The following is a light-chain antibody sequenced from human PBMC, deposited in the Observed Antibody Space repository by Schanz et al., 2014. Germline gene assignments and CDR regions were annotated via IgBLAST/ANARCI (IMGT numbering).Light chain of an antibody. CDR1: SSDVGGNNH. J-gene: IGLJ3*02. CDR2: EGS. V-gene: IGLV2-8*01. CDR3: ASWDDSLYARV. Sequence: QSALTQPPSASGSPGQSVAISCTGTSSDVGGNNHVSWYQQHPGKAPKLMIYEGSKRPSGVPDRFSGSKSGNTASLAISGLQSEDEADYYCASWDDSLYARVFGGGTKLTVL.